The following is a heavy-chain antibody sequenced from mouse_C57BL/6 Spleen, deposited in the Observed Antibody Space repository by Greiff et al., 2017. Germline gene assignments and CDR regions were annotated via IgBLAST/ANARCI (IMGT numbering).Heavy chain of an antibody. CDR1: GYTFTSYD. CDR3: ARSSYYGYDGRPYYFDY. Sequence: QVQLQQSGPELVKPGASVKLSCKASGYTFTSYDINWVKQRPGQGLEWIGWIYPRDGSTKYNEKFKGKATLTVDTSSSTAYMELHSLTSEDSAVYFCARSSYYGYDGRPYYFDYWGQGTTLTVSS. V-gene: IGHV1-85*01. D-gene: IGHD2-9*01. CDR2: IYPRDGST. J-gene: IGHJ2*01.